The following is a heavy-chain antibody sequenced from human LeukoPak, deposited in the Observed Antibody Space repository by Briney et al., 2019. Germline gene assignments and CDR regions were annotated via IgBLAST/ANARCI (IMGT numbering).Heavy chain of an antibody. J-gene: IGHJ5*02. CDR1: GGSISGDYY. V-gene: IGHV4-30-4*01. CDR3: ARDRWGIDP. CDR2: IYHSGST. Sequence: KSSETLSLTCTVSGGSISGDYYWSWIRQPPGKGLEWIGYIYHSGSTYYNPSLKSRVTISVDTSKNQFSLKLSSVTAADTAVYYCARDRWGIDPWGQGTLVTVSS. D-gene: IGHD3-16*01.